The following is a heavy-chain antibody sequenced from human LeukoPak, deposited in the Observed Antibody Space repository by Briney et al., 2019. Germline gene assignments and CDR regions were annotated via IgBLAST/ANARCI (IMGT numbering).Heavy chain of an antibody. J-gene: IGHJ4*02. Sequence: PSQTLSLTCTVSGASISSGSYYWSWIRQPAGKGLEWIGRIYTSGSTTYNPSLKSRVTISVDTSKNQFSLKLSSVTAADTAVYYCARRAYYGSGSYAFDYWGQGTLVTVSS. V-gene: IGHV4-61*02. CDR3: ARRAYYGSGSYAFDY. CDR2: IYTSGST. D-gene: IGHD3-10*01. CDR1: GASISSGSYY.